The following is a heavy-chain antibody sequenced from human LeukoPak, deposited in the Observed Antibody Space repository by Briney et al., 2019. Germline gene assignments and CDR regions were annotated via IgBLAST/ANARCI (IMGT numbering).Heavy chain of an antibody. CDR3: ARGLRATYCSGSSCYSAVHWFDP. J-gene: IGHJ5*02. Sequence: QPGGSLRLSCAASGFTFSSYEMNWVRQAPGKGLEWVSYISSSGSTIYYADSVKGRFTISRDNAKNSLYLQMNSLRAEDTAVYYCARGLRATYCSGSSCYSAVHWFDPWGQGTLVTVSS. CDR2: ISSSGSTI. CDR1: GFTFSSYE. D-gene: IGHD2-15*01. V-gene: IGHV3-48*03.